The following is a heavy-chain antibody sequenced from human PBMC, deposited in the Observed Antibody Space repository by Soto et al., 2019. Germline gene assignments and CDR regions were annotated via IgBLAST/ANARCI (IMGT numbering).Heavy chain of an antibody. V-gene: IGHV4-39*01. Sequence: SETLSLTCTVSGGSISSSSYYWGWFRQPPGKGLEWIGSIYYSGSTYYTPSLKSRVTISVDTSKNQFSLKLSSVTAADTAVYYCASQQLVHYYYGMDVWVQGTTVT. CDR2: IYYSGST. J-gene: IGHJ6*02. CDR1: GGSISSSSYY. CDR3: ASQQLVHYYYGMDV. D-gene: IGHD6-13*01.